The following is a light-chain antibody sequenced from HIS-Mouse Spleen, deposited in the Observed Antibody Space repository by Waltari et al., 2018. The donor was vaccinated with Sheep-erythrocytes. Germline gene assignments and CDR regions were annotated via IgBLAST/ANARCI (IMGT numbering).Light chain of an antibody. J-gene: IGLJ3*02. CDR3: CSYAGSYTWV. Sequence: QSALTQPRSVSGSPGQSVTISCTGPSSDVVGYNYVSWYQQHPGKAPKLMIYDVSKRPSGVPDRFSGSKSGNTASLTISGLQAEDEADYYCCSYAGSYTWVFGGGTKLTVL. CDR1: SSDVVGYNY. V-gene: IGLV2-11*01. CDR2: DVS.